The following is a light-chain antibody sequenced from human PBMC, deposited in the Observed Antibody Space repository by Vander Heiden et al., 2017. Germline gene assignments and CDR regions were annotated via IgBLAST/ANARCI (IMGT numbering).Light chain of an antibody. J-gene: IGKJ2*01. Sequence: DIVLTQSPGTLSLSPGERATLSCRASQSVSSSYLAWHQQKPGQAPRLLIYGASSRATGIPDRFSGSGSGTDFTLTISRLEPEDFAVYYCQQYGSSSYTFGQGTKLEIK. CDR1: QSVSSSY. CDR3: QQYGSSSYT. CDR2: GAS. V-gene: IGKV3-20*01.